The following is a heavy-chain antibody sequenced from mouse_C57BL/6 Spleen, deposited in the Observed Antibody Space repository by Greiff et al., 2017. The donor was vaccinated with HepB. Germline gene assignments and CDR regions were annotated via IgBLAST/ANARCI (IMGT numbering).Heavy chain of an antibody. CDR3: ARGDGSSGAWFAY. CDR2: IDPSDSYT. CDR1: GYTFTSYW. V-gene: IGHV1-69*01. Sequence: QVQLQQPGAELVMPGASVKLSCKASGYTFTSYWMHWVKQRPGQGLEWIGEIDPSDSYTNYNQKFKGKSTLTVDKSSSTAYMQLSSLTSEDSAVYYCARGDGSSGAWFAYWGQGTLVTVSA. D-gene: IGHD1-1*01. J-gene: IGHJ3*01.